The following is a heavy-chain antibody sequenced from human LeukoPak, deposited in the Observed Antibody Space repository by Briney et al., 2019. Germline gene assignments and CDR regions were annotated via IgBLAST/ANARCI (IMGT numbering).Heavy chain of an antibody. V-gene: IGHV3-21*01. Sequence: GGSLRLSCAASGFTFSSYSMNWVRQAPGKGLEWVSSISSSSSYIYYADSVKGRFTISKDNSRNTLYLQMNSLRADDTAMYYCTRGKAKGQSSSWPFDYWGQGTLVTVSS. D-gene: IGHD6-13*01. CDR1: GFTFSSYS. J-gene: IGHJ4*02. CDR2: ISSSSSYI. CDR3: TRGKAKGQSSSWPFDY.